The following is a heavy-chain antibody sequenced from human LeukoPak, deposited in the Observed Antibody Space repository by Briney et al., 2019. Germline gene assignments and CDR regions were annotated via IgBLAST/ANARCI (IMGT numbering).Heavy chain of an antibody. CDR3: ARQRRYCSDTSCYEGAFDY. Sequence: PSETLSLTCTVSGASINTYYWSWIRQPPGKGLEWIGYIYYSGTTSYNPSLKTRVTISIDTSKNQFSLKLSSVTAADTAVYYCARQRRYCSDTSCYEGAFDYWGQGTLVTVSS. CDR2: IYYSGTT. CDR1: GASINTYY. J-gene: IGHJ4*02. V-gene: IGHV4-59*08. D-gene: IGHD2-2*01.